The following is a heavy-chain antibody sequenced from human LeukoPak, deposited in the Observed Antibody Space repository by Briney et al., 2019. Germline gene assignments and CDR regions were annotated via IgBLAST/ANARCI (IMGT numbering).Heavy chain of an antibody. V-gene: IGHV3-53*01. D-gene: IGHD4-23*01. CDR2: IYSGGST. J-gene: IGHJ4*02. CDR1: GFTVGSYY. Sequence: PGGSLRLSCAASGFTVGSYYMNGVRQAPGKGLERVSVIYSGGSTSSADSVKGRFTISIDNPKNTLYLQMNSVRAEDTAVYYCAGSTTVAYYWGQGTLVTVSS. CDR3: AGSTTVAYY.